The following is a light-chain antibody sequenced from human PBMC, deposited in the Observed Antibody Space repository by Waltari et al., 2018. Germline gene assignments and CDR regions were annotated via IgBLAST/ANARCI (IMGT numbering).Light chain of an antibody. J-gene: IGKJ5*01. V-gene: IGKV3-11*01. Sequence: DIVLTQSPATLSLSPGERATLSCRASQSISNFLAWYQQKPGQPPRLLIYDASSRATGVPARFTGSGSGTDFTLTISSLEAEDFAVYYCQQRNNWPRDFGQGTRLEIK. CDR1: QSISNF. CDR2: DAS. CDR3: QQRNNWPRD.